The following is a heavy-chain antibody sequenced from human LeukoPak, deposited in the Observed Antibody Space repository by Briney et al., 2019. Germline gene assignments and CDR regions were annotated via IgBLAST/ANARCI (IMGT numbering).Heavy chain of an antibody. J-gene: IGHJ6*03. CDR3: ARARYNWNDGYYYYMDV. CDR2: ISSSSSYI. Sequence: GGSLRLSCAASGFTFSSYSMNWVRQAPGKGLEWVSSISSSSSYIYYADSVKGRFTISRDNAKNSLYLQMNSLRAEDTAVYYCARARYNWNDGYYYYMDVWGKGTTVTVSS. CDR1: GFTFSSYS. D-gene: IGHD1-1*01. V-gene: IGHV3-21*01.